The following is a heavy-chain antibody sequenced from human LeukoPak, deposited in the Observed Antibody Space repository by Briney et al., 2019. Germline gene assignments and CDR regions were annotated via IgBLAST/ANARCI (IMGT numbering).Heavy chain of an antibody. CDR1: GYTFTSYG. D-gene: IGHD3-10*01. J-gene: IGHJ6*02. V-gene: IGHV1-18*01. Sequence: ASVKVSCKASGYTFTSYGISWVRQAPGQGLEWMGWISAYNGNTNYAQKLQGRVTMTTDTSTSTAYMEPRSLRSDDTAVYYCARDREDGSGSYYNDYYYYGMDVWGQGTTVTVSS. CDR3: ARDREDGSGSYYNDYYYYGMDV. CDR2: ISAYNGNT.